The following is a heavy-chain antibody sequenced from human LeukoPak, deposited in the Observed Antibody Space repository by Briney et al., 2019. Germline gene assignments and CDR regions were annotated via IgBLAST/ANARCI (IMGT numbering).Heavy chain of an antibody. J-gene: IGHJ6*03. V-gene: IGHV3-74*01. Sequence: GGSLRLSCAASGFSFSSNWMYWVRQAPGKGLEWVSRINGDGRTTHYAESMKGRFTISRDNAKNTLYLQMNTLRAEDTAVYYCARRDYYYYYMDVWGKGTTVTVSS. CDR2: INGDGRTT. CDR1: GFSFSSNW. CDR3: ARRDYYYYYMDV.